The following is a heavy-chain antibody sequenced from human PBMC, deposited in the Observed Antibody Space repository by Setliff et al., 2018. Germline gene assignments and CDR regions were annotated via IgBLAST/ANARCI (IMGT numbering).Heavy chain of an antibody. V-gene: IGHV1-18*01. Sequence: ASVKVSCKASGYTFTSYAMHWVRQAPGQRLEWMGWISAYNGNTNYAQKLQGRVTMTTDTSTSTAYMELRSLRSDDTAVYYCASTDHYDMASVSAFDIWGKGTMVTVSS. CDR3: ASTDHYDMASVSAFDI. J-gene: IGHJ3*02. CDR1: GYTFTSYA. D-gene: IGHD3-9*01. CDR2: ISAYNGNT.